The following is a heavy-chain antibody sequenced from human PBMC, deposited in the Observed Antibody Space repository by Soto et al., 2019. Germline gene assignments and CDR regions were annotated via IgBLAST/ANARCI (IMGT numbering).Heavy chain of an antibody. J-gene: IGHJ6*03. CDR3: ARGSGSIAGAGTYYYYYYMDV. D-gene: IGHD3-10*01. CDR1: GFPFSSHS. Sequence: GGSLRLSCAASGFPFSSHSMFWVRQAPGKGLEWVSSISGISDYIFYADSVKGRFTIFRDNAKNSLFLQMNSLRAEDTAMYYCARGSGSIAGAGTYYYYYYMDVWGKGTTVTVSS. V-gene: IGHV3-21*01. CDR2: ISGISDYI.